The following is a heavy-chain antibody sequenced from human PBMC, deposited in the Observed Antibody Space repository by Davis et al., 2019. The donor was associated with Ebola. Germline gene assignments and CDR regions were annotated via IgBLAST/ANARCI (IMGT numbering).Heavy chain of an antibody. J-gene: IGHJ4*02. CDR3: AREGYGDVIGD. Sequence: GESLKISCAASGFTFSSYGMHWVRQAPGKGLEWVAVIWYDGSNKYYADSVKGRFTISRDNSKNTLYLQMNSLRAEDTAVYYCAREGYGDVIGDWGQGTLVTVSS. CDR1: GFTFSSYG. CDR2: IWYDGSNK. V-gene: IGHV3-30*19. D-gene: IGHD2-15*01.